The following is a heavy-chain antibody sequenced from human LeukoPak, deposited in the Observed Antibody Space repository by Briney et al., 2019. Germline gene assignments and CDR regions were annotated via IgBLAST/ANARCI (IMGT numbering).Heavy chain of an antibody. CDR1: GGFIRSYY. D-gene: IGHD3-16*01. Sequence: SETLSLTCTVSGGFIRSYYWSWIRQPPGKGLEWIGYIFYSGSTNYNPSLKSRVTISVETSKNQFSLKLNSVTAADTAVYYCARLLSPTAYTTLYYFDYWGQGTLVTVSS. CDR3: ARLLSPTAYTTLYYFDY. CDR2: IFYSGST. J-gene: IGHJ4*02. V-gene: IGHV4-59*08.